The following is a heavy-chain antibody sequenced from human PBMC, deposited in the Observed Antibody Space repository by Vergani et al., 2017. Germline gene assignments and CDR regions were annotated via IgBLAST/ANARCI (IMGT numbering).Heavy chain of an antibody. D-gene: IGHD6-19*01. CDR2: IYYSGST. V-gene: IGHV4-59*01. J-gene: IGHJ4*02. Sequence: QVQLQESGPGLVKPSETLSLTCTVSGGSISSYYWSWIRQPPGKGLEWIGYIYYSGSTNYNPSLKSRVTISVDTSKNLFSLKLSSVTAADTAVYYCASLQGPWLTHDYWGQGTLVTVSS. CDR3: ASLQGPWLTHDY. CDR1: GGSISSYY.